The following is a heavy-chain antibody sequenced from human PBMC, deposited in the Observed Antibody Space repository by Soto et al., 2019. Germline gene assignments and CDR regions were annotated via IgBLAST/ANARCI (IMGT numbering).Heavy chain of an antibody. J-gene: IGHJ3*02. CDR1: GGSISSSSYY. CDR3: ASPLTTETADAFDI. V-gene: IGHV4-39*01. CDR2: IYYSGSL. Sequence: SETLSLTCTVSGGSISSSSYYWGWIRQPPGKGLEWIGSIYYSGSLYYNPSLMSRVTISVDTSKNQLSLKLSSVTAADTAVYYCASPLTTETADAFDIWGQGTMVTVSS. D-gene: IGHD4-4*01.